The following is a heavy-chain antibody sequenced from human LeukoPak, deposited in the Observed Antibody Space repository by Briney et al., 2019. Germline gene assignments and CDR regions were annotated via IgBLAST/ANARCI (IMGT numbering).Heavy chain of an antibody. D-gene: IGHD5-12*01. CDR3: AKDVSFRRGHDFDASEL. CDR2: ITWGAPDS. V-gene: IGHV3-43*01. J-gene: IGHJ3*01. Sequence: PGGSLRLSCTASGFTFADAPMHWVRQPPGKGLEWIALITWGAPDSYYADSVKGRFTISRDDSRNTLYLQINSLRSEATALYYCAKDVSFRRGHDFDASELSGLGTMVIVSS. CDR1: GFTFADAP.